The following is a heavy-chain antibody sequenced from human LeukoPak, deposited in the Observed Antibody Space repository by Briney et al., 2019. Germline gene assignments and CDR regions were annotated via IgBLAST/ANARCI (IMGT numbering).Heavy chain of an antibody. Sequence: GGSLRLSCAASGFTFSSYAMSWVRQAPGKGLEWVSAISGSGRSTYYADSVKGRFTISRDNSKNTLYLQMNSLRAEDTAVYYCAKDQWELLGYFDYWGQGTLVTVSS. V-gene: IGHV3-23*01. CDR2: ISGSGRST. D-gene: IGHD1-26*01. CDR1: GFTFSSYA. CDR3: AKDQWELLGYFDY. J-gene: IGHJ4*02.